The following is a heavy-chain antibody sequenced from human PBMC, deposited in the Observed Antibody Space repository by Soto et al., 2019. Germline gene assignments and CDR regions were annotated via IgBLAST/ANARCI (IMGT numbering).Heavy chain of an antibody. CDR2: LYDVDGT. Sequence: GGSLRLSCAALGFTVSGKRYVAWVRQAPGKGLEWISALYDVDGTFYADSVKGRFTTSSDGSKTTVYLQMNGLRPDDTAVYYCASWHEREHAYDVWGRGTKVTVSS. J-gene: IGHJ3*01. D-gene: IGHD1-1*01. CDR3: ASWHEREHAYDV. CDR1: GFTVSGKRY. V-gene: IGHV3-53*01.